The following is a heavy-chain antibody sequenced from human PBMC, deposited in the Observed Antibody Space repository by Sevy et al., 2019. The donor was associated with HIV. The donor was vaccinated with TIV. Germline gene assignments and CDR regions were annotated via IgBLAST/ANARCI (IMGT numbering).Heavy chain of an antibody. V-gene: IGHV4-61*02. CDR1: GGSISSGSYY. Sequence: SETLSLTCTVSGGSISSGSYYWSWIRQPAGKGLEWIGRIYTSGSTNYNPSLKSRVTISVDTSKNQFSLKLSSVTAADTAVYYCARHISGGSYYHFDYWGQGTLVTVSS. CDR3: ARHISGGSYYHFDY. CDR2: IYTSGST. J-gene: IGHJ4*02. D-gene: IGHD1-26*01.